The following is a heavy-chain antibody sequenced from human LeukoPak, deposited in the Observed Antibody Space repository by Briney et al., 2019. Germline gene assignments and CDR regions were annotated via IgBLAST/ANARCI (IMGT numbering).Heavy chain of an antibody. Sequence: GEALKISCKGSGYSFTSYWIGWVRQMPGPGLKWMGIIYPGDSDARYSPSFHGHVTTSADKSISTAYLQWSSLKASGTAMYSGARRRDLYSGSYYPFDYWGQGTLVTVSS. CDR2: IYPGDSDA. CDR3: ARRRDLYSGSYYPFDY. D-gene: IGHD1-26*01. CDR1: GYSFTSYW. J-gene: IGHJ4*02. V-gene: IGHV5-51*01.